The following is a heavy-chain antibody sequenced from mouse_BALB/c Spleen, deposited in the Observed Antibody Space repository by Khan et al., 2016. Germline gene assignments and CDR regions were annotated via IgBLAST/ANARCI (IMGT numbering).Heavy chain of an antibody. J-gene: IGHJ1*01. Sequence: EVELVEPGGGLVQPGGSLKLSCAASGFDFSRYWMSWVRQAPGKGLEWIGEINPDSSTINYTPSLKDKFIISRDNAKNTLYLQMRKVRSEDTALYSCARTFWYFDVWGAGTTVTVSS. V-gene: IGHV4-1*02. CDR1: GFDFSRYW. CDR3: ARTFWYFDV. CDR2: INPDSSTI.